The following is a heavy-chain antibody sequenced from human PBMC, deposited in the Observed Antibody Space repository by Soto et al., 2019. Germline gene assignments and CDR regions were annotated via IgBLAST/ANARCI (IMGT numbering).Heavy chain of an antibody. J-gene: IGHJ6*02. V-gene: IGHV1-69*08. D-gene: IGHD3-10*01. CDR3: ARDGDTGFGELLLDV. CDR1: GGTFSSYT. Sequence: QVQLVQSGAEVKKPGSSVKVSCKASGGTFSSYTISWVRQAPGQGLEWMGRIIPILGIANYAQKFQGRVTITADKSTSTAYMELSSLRSEDTAVYYCARDGDTGFGELLLDVWGQGTTVTVSS. CDR2: IIPILGIA.